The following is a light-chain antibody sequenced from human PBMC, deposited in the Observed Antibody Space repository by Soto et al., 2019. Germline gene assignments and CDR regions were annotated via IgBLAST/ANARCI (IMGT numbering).Light chain of an antibody. CDR1: SSDVGSYHL. J-gene: IGLJ2*01. CDR3: CSYAGSTTVVL. V-gene: IGLV2-23*02. Sequence: QSALTQPASVSGSPGQSITISCTGTSSDVGSYHLVSWYQQHPGKAPKLMIYEVNKRPSGISNRFSGSKSGDTASLTISGLQAEDEADYYCCSYAGSTTVVLIGGGTKVTVL. CDR2: EVN.